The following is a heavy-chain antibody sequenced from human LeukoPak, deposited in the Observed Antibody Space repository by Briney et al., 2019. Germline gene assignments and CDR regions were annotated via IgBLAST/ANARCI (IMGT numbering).Heavy chain of an antibody. Sequence: PSETLSLTCTVSGGSISSYYWSWIRQPPGKGLEWIGYIYYSGSTNYNPSLMSRVTISVDTSKNQFSLKLSSVTAADTAVYYCAREPRAAAGPDAFDIWGQGTMVTVSS. CDR3: AREPRAAAGPDAFDI. V-gene: IGHV4-59*01. CDR2: IYYSGST. J-gene: IGHJ3*02. D-gene: IGHD6-13*01. CDR1: GGSISSYY.